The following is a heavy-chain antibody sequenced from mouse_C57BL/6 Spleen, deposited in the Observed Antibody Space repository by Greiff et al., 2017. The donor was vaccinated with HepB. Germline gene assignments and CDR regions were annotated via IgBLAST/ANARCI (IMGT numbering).Heavy chain of an antibody. V-gene: IGHV5-4*01. CDR3: AREGDDGYYVGYFDY. J-gene: IGHJ2*01. D-gene: IGHD2-3*01. Sequence: EVKLVESGGGLVKPGGSLKLSCAASGFTFSSYAMSWVRQTPEKRLEWVATISDGGSYTYYPDNVKGRFTISRDNAKNNLYLQMSHLKSEDTAMYYCAREGDDGYYVGYFDYWGQGTTLTVSS. CDR2: ISDGGSYT. CDR1: GFTFSSYA.